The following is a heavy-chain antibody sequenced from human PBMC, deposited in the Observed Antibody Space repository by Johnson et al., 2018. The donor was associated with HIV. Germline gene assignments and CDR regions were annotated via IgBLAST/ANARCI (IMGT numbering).Heavy chain of an antibody. J-gene: IGHJ3*02. V-gene: IGHV3-11*04. CDR1: GFTFSNYA. CDR2: ITGNGINI. CDR3: ARAPCNGNLGLYGAFDM. Sequence: QVQLVESGGGLVKPGGSLRLSCAASGFTFSNYAMHWIRQAPGKGLEWVAVITGNGINIYYADSVKGRFTISRDNAKNSLYLQMISLRAEDTAVYYGARAPCNGNLGLYGAFDMWGQGTMVTVSS. D-gene: IGHD1-14*01.